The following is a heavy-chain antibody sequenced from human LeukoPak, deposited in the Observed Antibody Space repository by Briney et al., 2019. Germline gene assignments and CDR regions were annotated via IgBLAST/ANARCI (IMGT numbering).Heavy chain of an antibody. D-gene: IGHD5-24*01. J-gene: IGHJ4*02. CDR2: IYYSGST. CDR3: ARLKVEMATIHFDY. Sequence: SETLSLTCTVSGGSISSSSYYWGWIRQPPGNGLEWIGSIYYSGSTYYNPSLKSRVTISVDTSKNQFSLKLSSVTAADTAVYYCARLKVEMATIHFDYWGQGTLVTVSS. CDR1: GGSISSSSYY. V-gene: IGHV4-39*01.